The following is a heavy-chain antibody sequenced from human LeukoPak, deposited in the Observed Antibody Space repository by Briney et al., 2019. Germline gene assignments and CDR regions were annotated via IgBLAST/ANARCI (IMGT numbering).Heavy chain of an antibody. CDR1: GYIFSGYY. J-gene: IGHJ4*02. CDR3: ARGIYSYSTPFDY. Sequence: ASVKVSCKASGYIFSGYYMHWVRQAPGQGLEWVAWINPNSGATNYAQKFQGRVTMTRDRTISTVYMELSSLGSDDTAVYYCARGIYSYSTPFDYWGQGTLVTVSS. V-gene: IGHV1-2*02. D-gene: IGHD2/OR15-2a*01. CDR2: INPNSGAT.